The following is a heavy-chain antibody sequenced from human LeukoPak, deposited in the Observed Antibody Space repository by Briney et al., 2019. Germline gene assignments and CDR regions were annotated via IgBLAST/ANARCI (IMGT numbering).Heavy chain of an antibody. V-gene: IGHV3-7*01. CDR1: GFMFSDYW. D-gene: IGHD5-18*01. J-gene: IGHJ4*02. CDR2: INEDGSDK. CDR3: ARDAAYGYDRFDY. Sequence: GGSLRLSCAASGFMFSDYWMAWVRQAPGKGLEWPANINEDGSDKNYVASEKGRFTISRDNAKKSLYLQMNSLRGEDTAVYYCARDAAYGYDRFDYWGQGTQVTVSS.